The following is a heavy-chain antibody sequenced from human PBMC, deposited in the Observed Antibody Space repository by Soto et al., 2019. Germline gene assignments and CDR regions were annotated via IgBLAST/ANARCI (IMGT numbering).Heavy chain of an antibody. V-gene: IGHV3-23*01. D-gene: IGHD3-10*01. J-gene: IGHJ6*02. CDR2: ISGSGGST. CDR3: AKASLPRGHYGMDV. Sequence: GGSLRLSCAASGFTFSSYAMSWVRQAPGKGLEWVSAISGSGGSTYYADSVKGRFTISRDNSKNTLYLQMNSLRAEDTAVYYCAKASLPRGHYGMDVWGQGTTVTVSS. CDR1: GFTFSSYA.